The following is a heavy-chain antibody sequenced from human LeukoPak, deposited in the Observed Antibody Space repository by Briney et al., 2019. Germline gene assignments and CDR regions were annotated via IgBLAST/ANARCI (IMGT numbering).Heavy chain of an antibody. D-gene: IGHD6-19*01. V-gene: IGHV1-18*01. Sequence: ASVKVSCKSSGYTFTSYGIRWVRPAPGQGLAWMGWISAYNGNTNYAQKLQGRVTMTTDTSTSTAYMELRSLRSDDTAVYYCARGDGGWSDYWGQGTLVTVSS. CDR1: GYTFTSYG. CDR2: ISAYNGNT. J-gene: IGHJ4*02. CDR3: ARGDGGWSDY.